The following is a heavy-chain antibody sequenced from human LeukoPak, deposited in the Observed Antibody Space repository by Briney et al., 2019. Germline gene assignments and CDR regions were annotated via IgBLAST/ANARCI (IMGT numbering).Heavy chain of an antibody. CDR3: ARVVYSGYDFRGAMDV. D-gene: IGHD5-12*01. J-gene: IGHJ6*03. V-gene: IGHV4-59*01. CDR2: IYYTGST. Sequence: SETLSPTCTISGGSISSYYWSWIRQPPGKGLEWIGYIYYTGSTNHNPSLKSRVTISVDTSKNQFSLKLSSVTAADTAVYYCARVVYSGYDFRGAMDVWGKGTTVTVSS. CDR1: GGSISSYY.